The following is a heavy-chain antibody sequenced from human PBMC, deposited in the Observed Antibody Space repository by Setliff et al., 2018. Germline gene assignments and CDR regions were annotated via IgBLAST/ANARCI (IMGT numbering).Heavy chain of an antibody. V-gene: IGHV1-18*01. CDR3: AKDLPRVVGGAINPDY. CDR2: ISAYNGNT. D-gene: IGHD2-15*01. J-gene: IGHJ4*02. CDR1: GYTFTSYG. Sequence: GASVKVSCKASGYTFTSYGISRVRQAPGQGLEWMGWISAYNGNTNYAQKLQGRVTMTTDTSTSTAYMELRSLRSDDTAVYYCAKDLPRVVGGAINPDYWGQGTLVTVSS.